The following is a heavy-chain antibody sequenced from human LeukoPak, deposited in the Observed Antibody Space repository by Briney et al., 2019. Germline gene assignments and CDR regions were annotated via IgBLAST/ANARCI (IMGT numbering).Heavy chain of an antibody. CDR2: IYHSGST. J-gene: IGHJ5*02. Sequence: SETLSLTCTVSGGSISSYYWSWIRQPPGKGLEWLEYIYHSGSTYYNPSLKSRVTISVDRSKNQFSLKLSSVTAADTAVYYCARTYDSSGYYPNWFDPWGQGTLVTVSS. CDR3: ARTYDSSGYYPNWFDP. D-gene: IGHD3-22*01. V-gene: IGHV4-59*12. CDR1: GGSISSYY.